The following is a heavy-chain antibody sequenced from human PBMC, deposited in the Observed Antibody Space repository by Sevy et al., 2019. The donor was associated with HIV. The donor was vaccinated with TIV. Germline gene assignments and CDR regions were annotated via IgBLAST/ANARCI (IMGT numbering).Heavy chain of an antibody. CDR3: XRVVGXXSGNXXXXXYXXXX. D-gene: IGHD3-10*01. Sequence: GGSLRLSXTXXXXXFNSXXMXWVRQAPGKGLEWVSSISSVSTIIYYGDSVRGRFSISRDNAKKSLYLQMNSLRVEDXAVYYCXRVVGXXSGNXXXXXYXXXXXXQGTAVTVSS. CDR2: ISSVSTII. J-gene: IGHJ6*02. CDR1: XXXFNSXX. V-gene: IGHV3-21*01.